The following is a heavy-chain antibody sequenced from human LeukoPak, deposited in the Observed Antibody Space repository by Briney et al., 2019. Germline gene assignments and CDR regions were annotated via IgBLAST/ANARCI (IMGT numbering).Heavy chain of an antibody. CDR2: ISYDGSNK. V-gene: IGHV3-30-3*01. Sequence: PGGSLRLSCAASGFTFSSYAMHWVRQAPGKGLEWVAVISYDGSNKYYADSVKGRFTISRDNSKNTLYLQMNSLRAEDTAVYYCARDGTVVVTAIRGPDPPVAFDYWGQGTLVTVSS. D-gene: IGHD2-21*02. J-gene: IGHJ4*02. CDR1: GFTFSSYA. CDR3: ARDGTVVVTAIRGPDPPVAFDY.